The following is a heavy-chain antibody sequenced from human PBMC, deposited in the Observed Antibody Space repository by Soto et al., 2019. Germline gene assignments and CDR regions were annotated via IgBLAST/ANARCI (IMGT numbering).Heavy chain of an antibody. CDR2: FFIGGNT. CDR1: GGSISSSTYY. D-gene: IGHD3-10*01. Sequence: PSETLSLTCTVSGGSISSSTYYWGWMRQPPGKGLEWIASFFIGGNTYYNPSLKSRVTISVDTSKNQFSLKLSSVTAADTAVYNCARGGYYGSGSYYRGRSDYWGQGTLVTVSS. V-gene: IGHV4-39*01. J-gene: IGHJ4*02. CDR3: ARGGYYGSGSYYRGRSDY.